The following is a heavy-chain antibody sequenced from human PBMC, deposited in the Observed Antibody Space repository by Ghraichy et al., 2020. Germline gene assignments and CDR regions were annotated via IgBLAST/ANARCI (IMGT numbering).Heavy chain of an antibody. D-gene: IGHD1-7*01. CDR1: GGTFSSYA. Sequence: SVKVSCKASGGTFSSYAISWVRQAPGQGLEWMGGIIPIFGTANYAQKFQGRVTITADESTSTAYMELSSLRSEDTAVYYCARGCSYNWNYVLWALGGYYYYYGMDVWGQGTTVTVSS. CDR3: ARGCSYNWNYVLWALGGYYYYYGMDV. J-gene: IGHJ6*02. V-gene: IGHV1-69*13. CDR2: IIPIFGTA.